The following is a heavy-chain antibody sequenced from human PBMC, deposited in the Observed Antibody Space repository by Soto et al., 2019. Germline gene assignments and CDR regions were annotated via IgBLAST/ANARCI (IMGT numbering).Heavy chain of an antibody. D-gene: IGHD2-15*01. CDR1: GGSISSGGYS. CDR2: IYHSGST. Sequence: QLQLQESGSGLVKPSQTLSLTCAVSGGSISSGGYSWSWIRQPPGKGLEWIGYIYHSGSTYYNPSLNSRVPISVDRPKNQFSLRLSSVTAADTAVYYCARGQVVAAQHWGQGTLVTVSS. J-gene: IGHJ4*02. CDR3: ARGQVVAAQH. V-gene: IGHV4-30-2*01.